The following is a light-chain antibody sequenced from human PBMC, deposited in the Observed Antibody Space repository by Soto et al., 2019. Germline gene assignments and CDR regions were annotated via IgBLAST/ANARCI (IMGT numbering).Light chain of an antibody. CDR2: GAS. CDR3: QHYNNWPPWT. J-gene: IGKJ1*01. CDR1: QSVSST. V-gene: IGKV3-15*01. Sequence: EIVMPQSPATLSVPPGERATLSCRASQSVSSTLAWYQQKPGQAPRLLIYGASTRATGIPARFSGSGSGTEFTLTISSLQSEDFAVYYCQHYNNWPPWTFGQGTKVEIK.